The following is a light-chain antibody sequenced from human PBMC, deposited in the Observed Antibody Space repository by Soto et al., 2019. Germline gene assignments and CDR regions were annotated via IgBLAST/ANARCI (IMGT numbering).Light chain of an antibody. CDR1: SSEVGGYNY. Sequence: QYVLTQPASVSGSPGQSITISCTVTSSEVGGYNYVSWYQQHPGKAPKLMIYDVSNRPSGVSNRFSGSKSGNTASLTISGLQAEDEADYYCSSYTSSSTLEVVFGGGTQLTVL. CDR2: DVS. V-gene: IGLV2-14*01. CDR3: SSYTSSSTLEVV. J-gene: IGLJ2*01.